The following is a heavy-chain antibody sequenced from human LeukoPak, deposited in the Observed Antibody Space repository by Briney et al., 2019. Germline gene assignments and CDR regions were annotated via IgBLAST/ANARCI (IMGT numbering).Heavy chain of an antibody. CDR3: AKDGTRGYCSGGSCSNWFDP. J-gene: IGHJ5*02. D-gene: IGHD2-15*01. V-gene: IGHV3-9*01. CDR2: ISWNSGSI. CDR1: GFTFDDYA. Sequence: GRSLRLSCAASGFTFDDYAMHWVRQAPGKGLEWVSGISWNSGSIGYADSVKGRFTISRDNAKNSLYLQMNSLRAEDTALYYCAKDGTRGYCSGGSCSNWFDPWGQGTLVTVSS.